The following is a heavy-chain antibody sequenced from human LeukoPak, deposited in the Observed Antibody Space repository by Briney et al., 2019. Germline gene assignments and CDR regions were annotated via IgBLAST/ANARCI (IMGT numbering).Heavy chain of an antibody. D-gene: IGHD6-6*01. Sequence: GGSLRLSCAASGFTFSSYGMHWDRQAPGKGLEWVAVISYDGSNKYYADSVKGRFTISRDNSKNTLYLQMNSLRAEDTAVYYCAKDLGSRAARPLGRYYYYGMDVWGQGTTVTVSS. J-gene: IGHJ6*02. V-gene: IGHV3-30*18. CDR3: AKDLGSRAARPLGRYYYYGMDV. CDR1: GFTFSSYG. CDR2: ISYDGSNK.